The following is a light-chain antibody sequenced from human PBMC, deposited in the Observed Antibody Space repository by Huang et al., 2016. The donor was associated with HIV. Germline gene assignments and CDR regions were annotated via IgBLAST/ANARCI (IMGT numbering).Light chain of an antibody. CDR3: QQSYSIPASFT. V-gene: IGKV1-39*01. Sequence: DIQMTQSPSSLSASVGDRVTISCRASQGITNFLNWYQLKPGKAPKLLIYAASSLQSGVPSRFRGSGSGTEFTLTISSLQPEDFASYYCQQSYSIPASFTFGPGTKVDIK. J-gene: IGKJ3*01. CDR1: QGITNF. CDR2: AAS.